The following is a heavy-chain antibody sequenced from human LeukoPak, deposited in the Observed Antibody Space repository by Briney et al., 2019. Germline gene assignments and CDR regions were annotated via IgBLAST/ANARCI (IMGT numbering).Heavy chain of an antibody. V-gene: IGHV3-11*01. J-gene: IGHJ6*02. CDR1: GFTFSDYY. D-gene: IGHD4-4*01. CDR2: ISSSGSTI. CDR3: ARVESVTLYYYYGMDV. Sequence: GGSLRLSCAASGFTFSDYYMSWIRQAPGKGLEGVSYISSSGSTIYYADSVKGRFTISRDNAKNSLYLQMNSLRAEDTAVYYCARVESVTLYYYYGMDVWGQGTTVTVSS.